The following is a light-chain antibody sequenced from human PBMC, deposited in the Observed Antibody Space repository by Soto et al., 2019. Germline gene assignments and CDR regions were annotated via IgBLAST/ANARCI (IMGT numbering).Light chain of an antibody. V-gene: IGKV1-5*01. J-gene: IGKJ1*01. CDR2: DVS. CDR1: ERMSGR. Sequence: SPSTLSASVGYSVTITCRASERMSGRLAWYQQKPGIPPKLLIYDVSALIRGVPSRFSGSGSGTEFTLTISSLQPDDFAVYYCQQYGSSGTFGQGTKV. CDR3: QQYGSSGT.